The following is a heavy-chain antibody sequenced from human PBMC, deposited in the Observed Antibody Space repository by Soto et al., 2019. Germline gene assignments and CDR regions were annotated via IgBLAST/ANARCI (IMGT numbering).Heavy chain of an antibody. V-gene: IGHV4-61*02. CDR2: IYTSGST. CDR3: ASSHYDSVALWGMDV. Sequence: TSETLSLTCTVSGGSVRDGSYYWSWIRQPAGKGLEWIGRIYTSGSTNYNPSLKSRVTMSVDTSKNQFSLKLSSVTAADTAVYYCASSHYDSVALWGMDVWGQGTTVTVSS. D-gene: IGHD3-3*01. CDR1: GGSVRDGSYY. J-gene: IGHJ6*02.